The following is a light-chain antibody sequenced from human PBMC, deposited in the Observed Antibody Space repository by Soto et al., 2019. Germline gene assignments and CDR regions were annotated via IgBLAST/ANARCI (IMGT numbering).Light chain of an antibody. J-gene: IGKJ1*01. Sequence: DIQMTQSPSTLPASVGDRVTITCRASQSINAWLAWYQQKPGKAPKTLIYKASSLESGVPSRFSGSGSGTEFTLTISSLQPDDFATYYCQQYNSYPWTFGQGTKVDI. CDR1: QSINAW. CDR3: QQYNSYPWT. CDR2: KAS. V-gene: IGKV1-5*03.